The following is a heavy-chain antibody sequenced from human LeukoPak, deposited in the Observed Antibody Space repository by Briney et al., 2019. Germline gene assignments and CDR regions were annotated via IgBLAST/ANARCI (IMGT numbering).Heavy chain of an antibody. CDR3: ARDLSGGRSY. CDR1: GDSLSSSAFY. V-gene: IGHV4-39*02. Sequence: PSETLSLTCTVSGDSLSSSAFYWGWIRKPPGKGLEWNASISYSGKTLYNPSLQTRVTISVDTSKNQFSLKLSSVTAADAAIYYCARDLSGGRSYWGRGTVVTVSS. CDR2: ISYSGKT. D-gene: IGHD3-16*01. J-gene: IGHJ4*02.